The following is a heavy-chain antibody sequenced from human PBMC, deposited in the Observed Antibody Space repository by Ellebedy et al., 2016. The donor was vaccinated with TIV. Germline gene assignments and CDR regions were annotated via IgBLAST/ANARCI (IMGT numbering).Heavy chain of an antibody. D-gene: IGHD3-10*01. J-gene: IGHJ4*02. V-gene: IGHV3-23*01. Sequence: GESLKISCAASGFTFSSYDMHWVRQAPGKGLEWVSAISSNGVSTFYAYSVKGRFTISKDNSKNTLYLQMNILRAEDTAVYYCAKWSQGVDYDYWGQGTLVTVSS. CDR3: AKWSQGVDYDY. CDR1: GFTFSSYD. CDR2: ISSNGVST.